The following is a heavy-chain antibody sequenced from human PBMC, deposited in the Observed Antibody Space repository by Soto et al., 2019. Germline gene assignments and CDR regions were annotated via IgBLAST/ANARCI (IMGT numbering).Heavy chain of an antibody. CDR2: INPNSGGT. Sequence: GASVKVSCKASGYTFTGYYMHWVRQAPGQGLEWMGWINPNSGGTNYAQKFQGRVTMTRDTSISTAYMELSRLRSDDTAVYYCARDQGIMITFGPSQPLYYFDYWGQGALVTVSS. CDR1: GYTFTGYY. J-gene: IGHJ4*02. CDR3: ARDQGIMITFGPSQPLYYFDY. V-gene: IGHV1-2*02. D-gene: IGHD3-16*01.